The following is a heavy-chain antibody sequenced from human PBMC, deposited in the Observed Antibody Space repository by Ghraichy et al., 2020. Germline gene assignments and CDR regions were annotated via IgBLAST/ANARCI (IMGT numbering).Heavy chain of an antibody. D-gene: IGHD1-14*01. V-gene: IGHV3-23*01. J-gene: IGHJ4*02. CDR1: GFRLEFYQ. CDR3: ASSPETGH. CDR2: ISGSTGAT. Sequence: GGSLRLSCVISGFRLEFYQMNWVRQTPGKGLEWVSAISGSTGATYYPDSVKGRFTMSGDNAKNTVFLHMTGLRVEDTAIYYCASSPETGHWGQGTRVTVSS.